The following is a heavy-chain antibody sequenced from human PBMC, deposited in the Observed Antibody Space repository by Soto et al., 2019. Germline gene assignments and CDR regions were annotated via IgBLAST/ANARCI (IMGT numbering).Heavy chain of an antibody. J-gene: IGHJ6*02. CDR3: ARSYYYGSGSYSERYYYYGMDV. V-gene: IGHV1-69*13. CDR2: IIPIFGTA. D-gene: IGHD3-10*01. CDR1: GGTFSGYA. Sequence: SVKVSCKASGGTFSGYAISWVRQAPGQGLEWMGGIIPIFGTANYAQKFQGRVTITADESASTAYMELSSLRSEDTAVYYCARSYYYGSGSYSERYYYYGMDVWGQGTTVTVSS.